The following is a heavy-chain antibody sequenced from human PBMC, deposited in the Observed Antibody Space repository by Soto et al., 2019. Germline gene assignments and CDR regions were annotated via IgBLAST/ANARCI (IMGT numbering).Heavy chain of an antibody. Sequence: ASVKVSCKASGYTFTSYGISWVRQAPGQGLEGMGWISAYNGNTNYAQKLQGRVTMTTDTSTSTAYMELRSLRSDDTAVYYCARAARHYYDSSGYFYVICGQGTLVTVSS. CDR1: GYTFTSYG. V-gene: IGHV1-18*01. D-gene: IGHD3-22*01. CDR3: ARAARHYYDSSGYFYVI. CDR2: ISAYNGNT. J-gene: IGHJ4*02.